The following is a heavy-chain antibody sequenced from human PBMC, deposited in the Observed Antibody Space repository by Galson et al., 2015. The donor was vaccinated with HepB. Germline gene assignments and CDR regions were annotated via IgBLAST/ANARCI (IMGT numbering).Heavy chain of an antibody. Sequence: SLRLSCAASGFTFSSYWMHWVRQAPGKGLVWVSRINSDGSDTIYADSVKGRFTISRDNAKNTLFLQMNSLSADDTAVYFCARGCTGFSCFDWGQGTLVTVSS. V-gene: IGHV3-74*01. CDR3: ARGCTGFSCFD. J-gene: IGHJ4*02. CDR1: GFTFSSYW. D-gene: IGHD2-8*02. CDR2: INSDGSDT.